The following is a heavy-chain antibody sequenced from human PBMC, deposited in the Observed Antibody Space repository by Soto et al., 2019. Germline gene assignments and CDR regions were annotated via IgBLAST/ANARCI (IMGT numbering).Heavy chain of an antibody. V-gene: IGHV4-30-2*01. CDR2: IYPSGMP. J-gene: IGHJ4*02. CDR1: GGSISNAAYS. D-gene: IGHD5-18*01. Sequence: SETLSLTCAVSGGSISNAAYSWSWIRQPPGKGLEWIGYIYPSGMPFYNPSLRSRVTISIDRSNDQFSLNLKSVTAADTAVYYCARERGGYGLFDSWGQGTLVTVSS. CDR3: ARERGGYGLFDS.